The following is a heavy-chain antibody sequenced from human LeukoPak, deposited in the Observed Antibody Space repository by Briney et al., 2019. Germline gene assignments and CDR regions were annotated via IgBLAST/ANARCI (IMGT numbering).Heavy chain of an antibody. V-gene: IGHV3-9*01. D-gene: IGHD6-13*01. J-gene: IGHJ5*02. Sequence: PGGSLRLSCAVSGFTFDDYAMHWVRQAPGKGLEWVSGISWNSGSIGYADSVKGRFTISRDNAKDSLYLQMNSLRSEDTAVYYCARLNKGSSSWYWGYNWFDPWGQGTLVTVSS. CDR3: ARLNKGSSSWYWGYNWFDP. CDR1: GFTFDDYA. CDR2: ISWNSGSI.